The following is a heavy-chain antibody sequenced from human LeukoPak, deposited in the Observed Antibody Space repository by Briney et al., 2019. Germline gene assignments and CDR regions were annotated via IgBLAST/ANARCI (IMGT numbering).Heavy chain of an antibody. J-gene: IGHJ4*02. CDR3: ARSPHDFWSDLFDY. CDR2: IKQDGSDK. D-gene: IGHD3-3*01. V-gene: IGHV3-7*01. Sequence: GGSLRLSCAASGFTFTKYWMTWVRQAPGKGLEWVGNIKQDGSDKNYMDSVKGRFTISRDNTKNSVYLQMSSLRAEDTAVYYCARSPHDFWSDLFDYWGQGTLVTVSS. CDR1: GFTFTKYW.